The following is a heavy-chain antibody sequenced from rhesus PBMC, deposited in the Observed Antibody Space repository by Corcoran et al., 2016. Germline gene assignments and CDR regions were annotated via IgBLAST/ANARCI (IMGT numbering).Heavy chain of an antibody. CDR3: ARRGNHYHSAPGY. J-gene: IGHJ4*01. V-gene: IGHV4-160*01. D-gene: IGHD3-28*01. Sequence: QVQLQESGPGLVTPSETLSLTCAVSGGSFRRSLWGWIRPPPGPGLEWIGSIYGRSGSNEYNPSLKSRATISRDTSKNQCSLKLTSVTAADTAVYYCARRGNHYHSAPGYWGQGVLVTVSS. CDR2: IYGRSGSN. CDR1: GGSFRRSL.